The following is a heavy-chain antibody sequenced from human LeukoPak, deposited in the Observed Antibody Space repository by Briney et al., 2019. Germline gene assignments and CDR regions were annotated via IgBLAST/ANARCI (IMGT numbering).Heavy chain of an antibody. CDR1: GYTFTSYG. CDR2: ISAYNGNT. V-gene: IGHV1-18*01. J-gene: IGHJ5*02. Sequence: ASVKVSCKASGYTFTSYGISWVRQAPGQGLEWMGWISAYNGNTNYAQKLQGRVTMTRNTSISTAYMELSSLRSEDTAVYYCARGTYYYDSSPAEGFDPWGQGTLVTVSS. D-gene: IGHD3-22*01. CDR3: ARGTYYYDSSPAEGFDP.